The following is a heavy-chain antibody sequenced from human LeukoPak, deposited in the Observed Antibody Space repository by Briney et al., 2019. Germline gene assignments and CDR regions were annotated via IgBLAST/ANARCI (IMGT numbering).Heavy chain of an antibody. CDR2: ISSNGGST. J-gene: IGHJ4*02. D-gene: IGHD6-13*01. V-gene: IGHV3-64D*09. CDR1: GFTFSSYA. CDR3: VKDRSQYSRSWYLFDS. Sequence: GGSLRLSCSASGFTFSSYAMHWVRQAPGKGLEYVSAISSNGGSTYYADSVKGRFTISRDNSKNTLYLQMSSLRAGDTAAYYCVKDRSQYSRSWYLFDSWGQGTLVTVSS.